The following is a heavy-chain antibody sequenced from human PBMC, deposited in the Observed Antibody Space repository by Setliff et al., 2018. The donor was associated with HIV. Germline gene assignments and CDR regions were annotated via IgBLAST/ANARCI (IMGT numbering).Heavy chain of an antibody. CDR2: INAGNGDT. D-gene: IGHD4-4*01. CDR1: GYTFTNYA. V-gene: IGHV1-3*01. Sequence: ASVKVSCKASGYTFTNYAMHWVRQAPGQRLEWMGWINAGNGDTKYSQKFQGRVAFTWDTSASTAYMELSSLRSEDTALYYCTRDSGDDYSDYYYYGMDVWGQGTTVTVSS. CDR3: TRDSGDDYSDYYYYGMDV. J-gene: IGHJ6*02.